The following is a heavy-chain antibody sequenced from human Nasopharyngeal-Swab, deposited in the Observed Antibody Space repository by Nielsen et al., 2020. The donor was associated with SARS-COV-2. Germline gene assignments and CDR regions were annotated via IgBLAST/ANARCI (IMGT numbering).Heavy chain of an antibody. D-gene: IGHD4-17*01. CDR2: ISSSSSYI. CDR3: ARETTVTTGAQYYYYYYGMDV. CDR1: GFTFSSYS. Sequence: GESLKISCAASGFTFSSYSMNWVSSISSSSSYIYYADSVKGRFTISRDNAKNSLYLQMNSLRAEDTAVYYCARETTVTTGAQYYYYYYGMDVWGQGTTVTVSS. J-gene: IGHJ6*02. V-gene: IGHV3-21*01.